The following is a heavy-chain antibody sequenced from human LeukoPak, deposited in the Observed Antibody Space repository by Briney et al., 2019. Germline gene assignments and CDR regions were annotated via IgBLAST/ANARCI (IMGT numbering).Heavy chain of an antibody. D-gene: IGHD3-3*01. CDR1: GFTFSNAW. J-gene: IGHJ4*02. Sequence: GGSLRLSCAASGFTFSNAWMTWVRQAPGKGLEWVGRIKSKTDGGTTDYAAPVKGRFTISRDDSKNTLYLRVNSLKTEDTAVYYCTTSNYDFWTGGFDYWGQGALVTVSS. CDR2: IKSKTDGGTT. CDR3: TTSNYDFWTGGFDY. V-gene: IGHV3-15*01.